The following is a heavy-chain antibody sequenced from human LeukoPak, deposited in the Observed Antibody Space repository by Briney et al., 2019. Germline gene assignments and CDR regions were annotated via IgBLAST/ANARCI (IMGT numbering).Heavy chain of an antibody. CDR3: AGAEPYYDFWSGYYSDAFDI. J-gene: IGHJ3*02. CDR2: INHSGST. V-gene: IGHV4-34*01. D-gene: IGHD3-3*01. Sequence: SQTLSLTCAVYGGSFSGYHWSWIRQPPGKGLEWIGEINHSGSTNYNPSLKSRVTISVDTSKNQFSLKLSSVTAADTAVYYCAGAEPYYDFWSGYYSDAFDIWGQGTMVTVSS. CDR1: GGSFSGYH.